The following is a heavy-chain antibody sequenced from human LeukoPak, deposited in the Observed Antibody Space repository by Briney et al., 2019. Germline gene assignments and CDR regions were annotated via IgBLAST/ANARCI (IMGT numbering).Heavy chain of an antibody. Sequence: PGRSLRLSCVVSGFTFSIYGMHWVRQAPGKGLEWVAVISNDESGKHYADSVKGRFTISRDNSKNTLYLQMNSLRAEDTAVYYCAKEITSGSYYNFFDPWGQGTLVTVSP. CDR3: AKEITSGSYYNFFDP. J-gene: IGHJ5*02. CDR1: GFTFSIYG. CDR2: ISNDESGK. V-gene: IGHV3-30*18. D-gene: IGHD1-26*01.